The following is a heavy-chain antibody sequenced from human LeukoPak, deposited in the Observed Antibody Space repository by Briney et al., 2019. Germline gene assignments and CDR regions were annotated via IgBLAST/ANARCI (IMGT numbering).Heavy chain of an antibody. Sequence: GGSLRLSCAASGFTFSSYWMSWVRQAPGKGLEWVANIKQDGSEKYYVDSVKGRFTISRDNAKNSLYLQMNSLRAEDTAVYYCARNQVLGYSGYGPPWGQGTLVTVSS. J-gene: IGHJ5*02. V-gene: IGHV3-7*03. CDR1: GFTFSSYW. D-gene: IGHD5-12*01. CDR3: ARNQVLGYSGYGPP. CDR2: IKQDGSEK.